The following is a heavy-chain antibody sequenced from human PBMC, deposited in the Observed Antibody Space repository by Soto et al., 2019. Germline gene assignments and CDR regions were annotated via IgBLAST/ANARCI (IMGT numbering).Heavy chain of an antibody. CDR3: AKDGAYSSSPDVGY. Sequence: GGSLRLSCAASGFTFSSYGMHWVRQAPGKGLEWVAVISYDGSNKYYADSVKGRFTISRDNSKNTLYLQMNSLRAEDTAVYYCAKDGAYSSSPDVGYWGQGTLVTVSS. D-gene: IGHD6-6*01. J-gene: IGHJ4*02. CDR1: GFTFSSYG. V-gene: IGHV3-30*18. CDR2: ISYDGSNK.